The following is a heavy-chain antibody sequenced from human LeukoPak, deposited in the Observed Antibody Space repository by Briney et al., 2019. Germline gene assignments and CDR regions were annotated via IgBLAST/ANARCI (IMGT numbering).Heavy chain of an antibody. D-gene: IGHD4-23*01. Sequence: SETLSLTCTVSGGSISSYYWNWIRQPPGKGLEWIGYIYYSGSTNYNPSLKSRVTISVDTSKNQFSLKLSSVTAADTAVYYCARDSEVVTPFDYWGQGTLVTVSS. CDR3: ARDSEVVTPFDY. CDR2: IYYSGST. CDR1: GGSISSYY. J-gene: IGHJ4*02. V-gene: IGHV4-59*01.